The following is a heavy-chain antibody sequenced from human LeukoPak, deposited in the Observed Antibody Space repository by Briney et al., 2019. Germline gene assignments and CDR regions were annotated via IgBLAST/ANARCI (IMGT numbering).Heavy chain of an antibody. CDR1: GFTVSSNY. J-gene: IGHJ4*02. Sequence: GGSLRLSCAASGFTVSSNYMSWVRQAPGKGLEWVSVIYSGGSTYYADSVKGRFTISRDNSKNTLYLQMNSLRAEDTAVYYCAKSRDGYNWEYYFDYWGQGTLVTVSS. CDR2: IYSGGST. CDR3: AKSRDGYNWEYYFDY. D-gene: IGHD5-24*01. V-gene: IGHV3-53*01.